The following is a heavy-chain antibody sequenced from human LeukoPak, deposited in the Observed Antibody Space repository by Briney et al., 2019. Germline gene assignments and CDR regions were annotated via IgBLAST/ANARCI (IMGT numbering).Heavy chain of an antibody. CDR3: VRERLSPGKGFDY. CDR1: GYTFIDYF. CDR2: INPNSGGT. V-gene: IGHV1-2*02. Sequence: ASVKVSCKASGYTFIDYFIHWVRQAPGQGLEWMGWINPNSGGTNYAQKFQGRVTMTRDTSISTAYMEVSRLRSDGTAVYYCVRERLSPGKGFDYWGQGTLVTVSS. D-gene: IGHD4-23*01. J-gene: IGHJ4*02.